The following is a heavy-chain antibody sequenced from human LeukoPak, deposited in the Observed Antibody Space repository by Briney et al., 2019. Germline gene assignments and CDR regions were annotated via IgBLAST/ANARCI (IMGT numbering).Heavy chain of an antibody. D-gene: IGHD3-22*01. V-gene: IGHV1-2*04. CDR3: ARGWGYYDRSGYFYRKYYSDY. CDR1: GYTFTCYY. Sequence: ASVKVSCKASGYTFTCYYIHWVRQAPGQGLEWMGWINPNSGGTNYAQKLQDWVSLTRDMSMNTAYMELSRLRSDDTAVYYCARGWGYYDRSGYFYRKYYSDYWGQGTLVTVSS. J-gene: IGHJ4*02. CDR2: INPNSGGT.